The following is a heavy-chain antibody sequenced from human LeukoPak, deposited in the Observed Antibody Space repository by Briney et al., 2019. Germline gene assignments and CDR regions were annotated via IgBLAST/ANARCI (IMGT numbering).Heavy chain of an antibody. CDR1: GGSISSYY. CDR3: ARSMTGYYY. V-gene: IGHV4-59*01. J-gene: IGHJ4*02. Sequence: SETLSLTCTVSGGSISSYYWSWIRQPPGKGLEWIGYIYYSGSTNYNPSLKSRVTISVDTSKNQFSLKLSSVTAADTAVYYCARSMTGYYYWGQGTLVTVSS. CDR2: IYYSGST. D-gene: IGHD3-9*01.